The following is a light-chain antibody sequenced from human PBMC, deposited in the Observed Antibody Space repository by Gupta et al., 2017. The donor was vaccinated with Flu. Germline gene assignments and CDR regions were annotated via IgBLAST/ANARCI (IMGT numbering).Light chain of an antibody. Sequence: VTISCTGTSSDVGGYNYVSWYQQHPGKAPKLMIYEVSKRPSGVPDRFSGSKSGNTASLTVSGLQAEDEADYYCSSYAGSNNPVVFGGGTKLTVL. J-gene: IGLJ2*01. V-gene: IGLV2-8*01. CDR3: SSYAGSNNPVV. CDR2: EVS. CDR1: SSDVGGYNY.